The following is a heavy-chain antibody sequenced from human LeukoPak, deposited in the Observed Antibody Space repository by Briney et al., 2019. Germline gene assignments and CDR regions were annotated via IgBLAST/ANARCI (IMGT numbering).Heavy chain of an antibody. V-gene: IGHV4-59*08. CDR3: ARSEDSYGLDY. D-gene: IGHD5-18*01. CDR2: IYYSGST. CDR1: GGSLSSYY. J-gene: IGHJ4*02. Sequence: SETLSLTCTVSGGSLSSYYWSWIRQPPGKGLEWIGYIYYSGSTNYNPSLKSRVTISVDTSKNQFSLKLSSVTAADTAVYYCARSEDSYGLDYWGQGTLVTVSS.